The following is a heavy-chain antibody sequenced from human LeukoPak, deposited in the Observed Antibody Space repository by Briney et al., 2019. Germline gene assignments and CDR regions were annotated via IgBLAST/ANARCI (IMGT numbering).Heavy chain of an antibody. J-gene: IGHJ4*02. Sequence: GGSLRLSCAASGFIFSNYWKTWVRQAPGKGLEWVANIRGDGYEKHFADSVKGRFTISRDNAKNPVDLQMNNLRAEDTAVFYCVRNGDYYRLDYWGQGTLVTVSS. CDR3: VRNGDYYRLDY. V-gene: IGHV3-7*01. CDR1: GFIFSNYW. D-gene: IGHD2-21*02. CDR2: IRGDGYEK.